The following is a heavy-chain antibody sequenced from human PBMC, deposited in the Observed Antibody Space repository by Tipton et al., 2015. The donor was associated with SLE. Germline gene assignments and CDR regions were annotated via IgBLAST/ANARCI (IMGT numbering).Heavy chain of an antibody. J-gene: IGHJ4*02. V-gene: IGHV4-34*01. CDR2: INHSGST. CDR1: GGSFSGYY. CDR3: ARGDETSRPFDY. Sequence: TLSLTCAVYGGSFSGYYWSWIRQPPGKGLEWIGEINHSGSTNYNPSLKSRVTISVDTSKNQFSLKLSSVTPADTAVYYCARGDETSRPFDYWGQGTLVTVSS.